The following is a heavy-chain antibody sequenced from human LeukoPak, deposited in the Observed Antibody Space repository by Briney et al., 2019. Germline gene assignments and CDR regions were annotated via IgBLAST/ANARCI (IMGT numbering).Heavy chain of an antibody. CDR2: ISYDGSNK. CDR1: GFTFSSYG. Sequence: GGSLSLSCAASGFTFSSYGMHWVRQAPGKGLEWVAVISYDGSNKYYADSVKGRFTISRDNSKNTLYLQMNSLRAEDTAVYYCAKDYDYVWGRNWYFDYWGQGTLVSVSS. V-gene: IGHV3-30*18. J-gene: IGHJ4*02. CDR3: AKDYDYVWGRNWYFDY. D-gene: IGHD3-16*01.